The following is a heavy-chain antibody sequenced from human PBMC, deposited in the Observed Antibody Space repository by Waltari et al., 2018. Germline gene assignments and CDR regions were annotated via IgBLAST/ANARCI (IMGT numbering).Heavy chain of an antibody. J-gene: IGHJ3*02. Sequence: QLQLQESGPGLVNPSETLSLHCTSSVVSITSSYNWAWVRQAPGKGLEWVGTMYYSGATSNNPSLDSRLSMSIDTSKNLFSLKLSSVTATDTAVYFCVRPGSTVTPRAFDIWGQGIKVTVSS. D-gene: IGHD4-17*01. V-gene: IGHV4-39*01. CDR3: VRPGSTVTPRAFDI. CDR2: MYYSGAT. CDR1: VVSITSSYN.